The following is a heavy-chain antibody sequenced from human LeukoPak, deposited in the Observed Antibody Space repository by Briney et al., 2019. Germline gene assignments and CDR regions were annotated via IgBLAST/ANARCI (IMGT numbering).Heavy chain of an antibody. D-gene: IGHD6-13*01. J-gene: IGHJ4*02. CDR3: ARGAGIRIY. Sequence: SETLSLTCAAYGGSFSGYYWSWIRQPPGKGLEWIGEINHSGSTNYNPSLKSRVTISVDTSKNQFSLKLSSVTAADTAVYYCARGAGIRIYWGQGTLVTVSS. V-gene: IGHV4-34*01. CDR1: GGSFSGYY. CDR2: INHSGST.